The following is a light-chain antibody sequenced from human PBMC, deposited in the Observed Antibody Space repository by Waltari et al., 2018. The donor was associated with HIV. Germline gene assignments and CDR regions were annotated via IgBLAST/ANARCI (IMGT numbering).Light chain of an antibody. CDR2: DVD. CDR1: DSDFALFNF. V-gene: IGLV2-14*03. J-gene: IGLJ3*02. Sequence: SAVTQPASASGLPGRSITISCTGDDSDFALFNFVSWYQQHPGDLPRLLVYDVDSRASGSSARFSGSKSGHTASLNISGLRAEDEDDYYCASFTDDNTLLFGGGTKVTVL. CDR3: ASFTDDNTLL.